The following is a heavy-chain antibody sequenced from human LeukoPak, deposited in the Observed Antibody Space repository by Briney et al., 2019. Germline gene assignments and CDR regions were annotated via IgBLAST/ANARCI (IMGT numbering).Heavy chain of an antibody. CDR1: GGSITKNGYY. CDR2: MHYSGST. J-gene: IGHJ3*02. Sequence: PSEPLSLTCSVSGGSITKNGYYWGWIRQSPETGLEWIGSMHYSGSTYYNPSLNSRVTISVDTSKNQSSLKLSSVTAADTAVYYCARGGRWLSRGAFDIWGQGTMVTVSS. D-gene: IGHD5-24*01. CDR3: ARGGRWLSRGAFDI. V-gene: IGHV4-39*07.